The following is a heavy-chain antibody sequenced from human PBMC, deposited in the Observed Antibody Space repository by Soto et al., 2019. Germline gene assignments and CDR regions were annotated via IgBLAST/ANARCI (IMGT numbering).Heavy chain of an antibody. Sequence: SETLSLTCTVSGGSISSYYWSWIRQPPGKGLEWIGYIYYSGSTNYNPSLKSRVTISVDTSKNQFSLKLSSVTAADTAVHYCARKGVRIFGVVSYAFDIWGQGTMVTVSS. D-gene: IGHD3-3*01. J-gene: IGHJ3*02. CDR1: GGSISSYY. V-gene: IGHV4-59*08. CDR2: IYYSGST. CDR3: ARKGVRIFGVVSYAFDI.